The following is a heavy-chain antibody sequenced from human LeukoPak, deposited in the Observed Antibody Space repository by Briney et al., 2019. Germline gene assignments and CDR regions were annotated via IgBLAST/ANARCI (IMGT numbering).Heavy chain of an antibody. CDR2: INHSGST. V-gene: IGHV4-34*01. Sequence: SETLSLTCAVYGGSFSGYYWSWIRQPPGKGLEWIGEINHSGSTNYNPSLKSRVTISVDTSKNQFSLKLSSVTAADTAVYYCARDLMVRGVMARYMDVWGKGTTVTVSS. CDR1: GGSFSGYY. D-gene: IGHD3-10*01. CDR3: ARDLMVRGVMARYMDV. J-gene: IGHJ6*03.